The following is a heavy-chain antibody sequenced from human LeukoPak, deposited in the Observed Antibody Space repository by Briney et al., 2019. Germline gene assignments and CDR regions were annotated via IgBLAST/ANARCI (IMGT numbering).Heavy chain of an antibody. V-gene: IGHV3-11*01. CDR2: ISSSGSTI. J-gene: IGHJ6*03. Sequence: PGGSLRLSCEASGFTFSDYYMSWMRQAPGKGLEWVSYISSSGSTIYYADSVKGRFTISRDNAKNSLYLQMNSLRAEDTAVYYCARVSGDYPLYYYYMDVWGKGTTVTVSS. CDR3: ARVSGDYPLYYYYMDV. D-gene: IGHD4-17*01. CDR1: GFTFSDYY.